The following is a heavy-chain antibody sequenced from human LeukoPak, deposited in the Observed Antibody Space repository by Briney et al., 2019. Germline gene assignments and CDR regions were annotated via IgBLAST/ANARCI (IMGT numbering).Heavy chain of an antibody. CDR2: MNSNKGNT. D-gene: IGHD6-13*01. Sequence: ASVKVSCKTSGYTFSVYDINWLRQVAGQGLEWMGWMNSNKGNTGYALKFQHRVTMTMNTSIDTAYMELNSLTSEDTAVYYCARRISALGTGFWFDPWGQGTQVTVSS. CDR1: GYTFSVYD. V-gene: IGHV1-8*01. CDR3: ARRISALGTGFWFDP. J-gene: IGHJ5*02.